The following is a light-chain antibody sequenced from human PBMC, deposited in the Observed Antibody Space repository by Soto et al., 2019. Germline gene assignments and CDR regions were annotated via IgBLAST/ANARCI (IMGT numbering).Light chain of an antibody. CDR3: QQYYSYPRGT. Sequence: AIRMTQSPSSFSASTGDRVTITCRASQGISSYLAWYQQKPGKAPKLLIYAASTLQSGVPSRFSGSGSGTDFTLTISCLQSEDFANYYCQQYYSYPRGTLGQGTKVDIK. CDR2: AAS. J-gene: IGKJ1*01. CDR1: QGISSY. V-gene: IGKV1-8*01.